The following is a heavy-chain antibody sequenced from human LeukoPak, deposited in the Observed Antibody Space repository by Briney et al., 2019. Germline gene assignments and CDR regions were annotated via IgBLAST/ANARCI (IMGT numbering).Heavy chain of an antibody. V-gene: IGHV1-2*02. J-gene: IGHJ4*02. CDR2: INPNSGGT. CDR1: GYTFTGYY. Sequence: ASVKVSCKASGYTFTGYYMHWVRQAPGQGLEWMGWINPNSGGTNYAQKFQGRVTMTRDTSISTAYMELSRLRSDDTAVCYCAREKVYYDSSGPGYWGQGTLVTVSS. CDR3: AREKVYYDSSGPGY. D-gene: IGHD3-22*01.